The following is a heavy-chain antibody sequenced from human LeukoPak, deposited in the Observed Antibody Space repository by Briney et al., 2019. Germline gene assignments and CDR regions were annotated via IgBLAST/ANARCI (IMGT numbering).Heavy chain of an antibody. CDR3: STAGNIVATAFDY. Sequence: ASVKVSCKVSGYTLTELSMHWVRQAPGTGLEWMGRFDPEDDETIYAQKFQGRVTVTEDTSTDTAYMELSSLRSEDTAVYYCSTAGNIVATAFDYWGQGTLVTVSS. J-gene: IGHJ4*02. D-gene: IGHD5-12*01. V-gene: IGHV1-24*01. CDR1: GYTLTELS. CDR2: FDPEDDET.